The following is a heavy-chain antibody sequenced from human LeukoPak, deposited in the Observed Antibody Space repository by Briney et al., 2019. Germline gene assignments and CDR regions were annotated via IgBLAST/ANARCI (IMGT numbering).Heavy chain of an antibody. V-gene: IGHV1-8*01. D-gene: IGHD3-16*01. CDR3: ASPKRGLLKASRDFDP. CDR2: MNPNSGNT. J-gene: IGHJ5*02. CDR1: GYTFTSYD. Sequence: ASVKVSCKASGYTFTSYDINWVRQATGQGLEWMGWMNPNSGNTGYAQKFQGRVTMTRNTSISTAYMELSSLRSEDTAVYYCASPKRGLLKASRDFDPWGQGDLVTVSS.